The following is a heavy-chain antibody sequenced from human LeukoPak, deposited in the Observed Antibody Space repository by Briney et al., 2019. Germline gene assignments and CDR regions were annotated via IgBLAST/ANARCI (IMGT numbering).Heavy chain of an antibody. CDR1: GGSFSGYY. CDR3: ARGGPTPTTRDAFDI. Sequence: SETLSLTCAVYGGSFSGYYWSWIRQPPGKGLEWIGEINHSGSTNYNPSLKSRVTISVDTSKNQFSLKLSSVTAADTAVYYCARGGPTPTTRDAFDIWGQGTMVTVSS. D-gene: IGHD4-11*01. V-gene: IGHV4-34*01. J-gene: IGHJ3*02. CDR2: INHSGST.